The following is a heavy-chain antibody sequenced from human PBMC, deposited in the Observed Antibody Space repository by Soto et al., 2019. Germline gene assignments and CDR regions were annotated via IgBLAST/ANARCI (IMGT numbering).Heavy chain of an antibody. CDR2: IYYSGST. V-gene: IGHV4-39*01. J-gene: IGHJ5*02. CDR3: ARHMILVRGVPNWFDP. CDR1: GGSISSSSYY. D-gene: IGHD3-10*01. Sequence: SETLSLTCTVSGGSISSSSYYWGWIRQPPGKGLEWIGSIYYSGSTYYNPSLKSRVTISVDTSKNQFSLKLSSVTAADTAVYYCARHMILVRGVPNWFDPWGQGTLVTVSS.